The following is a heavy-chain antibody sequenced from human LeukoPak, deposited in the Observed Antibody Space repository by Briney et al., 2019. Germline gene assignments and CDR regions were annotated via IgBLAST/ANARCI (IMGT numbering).Heavy chain of an antibody. V-gene: IGHV1-2*02. J-gene: IGHJ4*02. D-gene: IGHD3-16*01. CDR1: GYTFTGYY. Sequence: ASVTVSCKASGYTFTGYYMHWVRQAPGQGLEWMGWINPNSGGTNYAQKFQGRVTMTRDTSISTAYMELSRLRSDDTAVYYCARDRRRAAGGDLCFGYWGQGTLVTVSS. CDR2: INPNSGGT. CDR3: ARDRRRAAGGDLCFGY.